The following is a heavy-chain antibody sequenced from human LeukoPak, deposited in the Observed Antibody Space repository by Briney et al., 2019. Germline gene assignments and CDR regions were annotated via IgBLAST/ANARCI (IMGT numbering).Heavy chain of an antibody. CDR1: GYSFTNYW. Sequence: RGESLKISCKVSGYSFTNYWIGWVRQMPGKGLEWMGIIYPDDSDTRYSPSFQGQVTISADKSISTAYLQWSSLKASDTAMYYCARLIWNDASADAFDIWGQGTMVTVSS. CDR2: IYPDDSDT. V-gene: IGHV5-51*01. D-gene: IGHD1-1*01. CDR3: ARLIWNDASADAFDI. J-gene: IGHJ3*02.